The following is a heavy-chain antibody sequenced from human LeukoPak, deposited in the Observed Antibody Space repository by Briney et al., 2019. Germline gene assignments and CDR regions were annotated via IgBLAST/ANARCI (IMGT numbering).Heavy chain of an antibody. CDR1: GGSISSYY. D-gene: IGHD2-2*01. Sequence: SETLSLTCTVSGGSISSYYWSWIQQPPGKGLEWIGYIYYSGSTNYNPSLKSRVTISVDTSKNQFSLKLSSVTAADTAVYYCARVPKGYCSSTSCFGVGGYYYYMDVWGKGTTVTVSS. J-gene: IGHJ6*03. CDR2: IYYSGST. V-gene: IGHV4-59*01. CDR3: ARVPKGYCSSTSCFGVGGYYYYMDV.